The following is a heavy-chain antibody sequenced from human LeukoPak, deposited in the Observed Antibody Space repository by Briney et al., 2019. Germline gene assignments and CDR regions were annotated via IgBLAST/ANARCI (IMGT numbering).Heavy chain of an antibody. CDR3: ARWGETGDYVAHAFDI. J-gene: IGHJ3*02. D-gene: IGHD3-9*01. CDR1: GVSISNFY. CDR2: GHYTGAA. Sequence: PSETLSLTCTVSGVSISNFYWNWMRQSPGKGLEWIGYGHYTGAANYNPSLKSRVTISVDTSRNQFSLKVNSVSAADTAMYYCARWGETGDYVAHAFDIWGQGAMVTVSS. V-gene: IGHV4-59*01.